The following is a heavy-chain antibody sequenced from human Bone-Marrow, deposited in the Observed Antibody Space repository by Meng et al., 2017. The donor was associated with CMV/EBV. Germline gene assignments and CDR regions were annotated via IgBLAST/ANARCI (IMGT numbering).Heavy chain of an antibody. CDR3: AKEDRYSGSYYDHYGMDV. V-gene: IGHV3-9*01. D-gene: IGHD1-26*01. CDR1: GFTFDDYA. CDR2: INWNGGSI. J-gene: IGHJ6*02. Sequence: SLKISCAASGFTFDDYAMHWVRQAPGKGLEWVSGINWNGGSINYADSVKGRFTISRDNAKSSLYLQMNSLRAEDTAVYYCAKEDRYSGSYYDHYGMDVWGQGTTVTVSS.